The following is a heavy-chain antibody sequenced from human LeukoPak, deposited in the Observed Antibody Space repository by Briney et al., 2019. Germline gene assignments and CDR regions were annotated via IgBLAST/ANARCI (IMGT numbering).Heavy chain of an antibody. D-gene: IGHD5-24*01. Sequence: KPSETLSLTCAVSGDSISDYYWSWIRQSPGKGLEWIGEVYYSGSTHYNPSLKSRVTISLDTSKNQFSLRLRSVTSADTAVYYCARELDGNGGWSDRWGQGILVTVSS. CDR3: ARELDGNGGWSDR. V-gene: IGHV4-59*01. CDR2: VYYSGST. CDR1: GDSISDYY. J-gene: IGHJ5*02.